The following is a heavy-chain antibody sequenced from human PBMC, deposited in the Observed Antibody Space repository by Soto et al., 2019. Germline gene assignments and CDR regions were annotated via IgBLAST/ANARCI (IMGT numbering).Heavy chain of an antibody. J-gene: IGHJ6*02. CDR2: IYYSGST. CDR1: GGSISSYY. V-gene: IGHV4-59*01. D-gene: IGHD6-13*01. Sequence: SETLSLTCTVSGGSISSYYWSWIRQPPGKGLEWIGYIYYSGSTNYNPSLKGRVTISVDTSKNQFSLKLSSVTAADTAVYYCAREGIAAAGTGYYYYGMEVWGQGTTVTVSS. CDR3: AREGIAAAGTGYYYYGMEV.